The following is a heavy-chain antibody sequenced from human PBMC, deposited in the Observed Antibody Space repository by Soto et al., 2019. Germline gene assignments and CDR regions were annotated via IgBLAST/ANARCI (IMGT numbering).Heavy chain of an antibody. CDR1: GYTFTSYA. V-gene: IGHV1-3*01. CDR3: ARTGYCSSTSCYVFWFDP. D-gene: IGHD2-2*01. J-gene: IGHJ5*02. CDR2: INAGNGNT. Sequence: QVPLVQSGAEVKKPGASVKVSCKASGYTFTSYAMHWVRQAPGQRLEWMGWINAGNGNTKYSQKFQGRVTITRDTSASTAYMELSSLRSEDTAVYYCARTGYCSSTSCYVFWFDPWGQGTLVTVSS.